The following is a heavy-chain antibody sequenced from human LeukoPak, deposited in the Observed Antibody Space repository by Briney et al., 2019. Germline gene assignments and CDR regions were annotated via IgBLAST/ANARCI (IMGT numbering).Heavy chain of an antibody. CDR1: GFTFGTYW. Sequence: PGGSLRLSCGASGFTFGTYWMHWVRQAPGKGLEWVSAISGSGGSTYYADSVKGRFTISRDNSKNTLYLQMNSLRAEDTAVYYCAKARNTMIVVVINWFDPWGQGTLVTVSS. D-gene: IGHD3-22*01. CDR3: AKARNTMIVVVINWFDP. J-gene: IGHJ5*02. V-gene: IGHV3-23*01. CDR2: ISGSGGST.